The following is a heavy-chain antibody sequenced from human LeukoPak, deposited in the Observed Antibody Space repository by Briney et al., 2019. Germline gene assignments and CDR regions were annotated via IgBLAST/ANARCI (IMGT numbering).Heavy chain of an antibody. CDR3: ARGKYSSGWYPFDY. D-gene: IGHD6-19*01. J-gene: IGHJ4*02. Sequence: GGSLRLSCTASGFSFTDFDMNWVRQAPGKGLEWVSSISSSSSYIYYADSVKGRFTISRDNAKNSLYLQMNSLRAEDTAVYYCARGKYSSGWYPFDYWGQGTLVTVSS. CDR1: GFSFTDFD. CDR2: ISSSSSYI. V-gene: IGHV3-21*01.